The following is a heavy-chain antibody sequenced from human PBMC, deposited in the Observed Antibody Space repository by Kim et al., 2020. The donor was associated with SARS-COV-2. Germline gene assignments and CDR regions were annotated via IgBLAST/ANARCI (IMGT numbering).Heavy chain of an antibody. J-gene: IGHJ4*02. D-gene: IGHD6-19*01. CDR1: GGSISSSSYY. Sequence: SETLSLTCTVSGGSISSSSYYWGWIRQPPGKGLEWIGSIYYSGSTYYNPSLKSRVTISVDTSKNQFSLKLSSVTAADTAVYYCAQESEQWLAYYFDYWGQGTLVTVSS. CDR3: AQESEQWLAYYFDY. CDR2: IYYSGST. V-gene: IGHV4-39*01.